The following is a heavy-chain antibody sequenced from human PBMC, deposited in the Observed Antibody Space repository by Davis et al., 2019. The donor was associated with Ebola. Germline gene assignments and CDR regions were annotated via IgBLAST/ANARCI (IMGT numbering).Heavy chain of an antibody. Sequence: PSETLSLTCSVSGGSISNDYWSWIRQPAGKGLEWIGRMYTGSGGTNYNSSLKSRVTISVDTSKNQFSLKLSSVTAADTAIYYCARGGASSKYFDYWGQGSLVTVSS. J-gene: IGHJ4*02. D-gene: IGHD3-16*01. V-gene: IGHV4-4*07. CDR2: MYTGSGGT. CDR3: ARGGASSKYFDY. CDR1: GGSISNDY.